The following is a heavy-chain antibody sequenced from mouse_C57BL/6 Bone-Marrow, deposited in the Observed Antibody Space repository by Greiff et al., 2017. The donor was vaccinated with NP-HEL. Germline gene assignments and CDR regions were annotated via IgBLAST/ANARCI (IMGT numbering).Heavy chain of an antibody. D-gene: IGHD2-3*01. CDR1: GYTFTDYT. CDR3: ARQGSIDDGSRDAHYFDY. J-gene: IGHJ2*01. Sequence: VQLQQSDAELVKPGASVKISCKASGYTFTDYTIPWMKQRPEQGLEWIGYIYPSDGSTNYNEKFKGKATLTADQSSSTAYMQLNSLTSEDSAVFVCARQGSIDDGSRDAHYFDYWGQGTTLTVSS. V-gene: IGHV1-78*01. CDR2: IYPSDGST.